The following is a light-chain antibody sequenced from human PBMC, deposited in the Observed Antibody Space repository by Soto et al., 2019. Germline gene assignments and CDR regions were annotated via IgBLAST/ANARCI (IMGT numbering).Light chain of an antibody. Sequence: QSVLTQPASVSGSPGRSITISCAGTSSDFGGYNYVSWYQQLPGKAPQLVIYDVTHRPSGVSDRFSGSRSGNTASLTISGLQAEDEADYYCTSFTSGSTPYVLGNGTKVTVL. J-gene: IGLJ1*01. CDR2: DVT. CDR3: TSFTSGSTPYV. CDR1: SSDFGGYNY. V-gene: IGLV2-14*03.